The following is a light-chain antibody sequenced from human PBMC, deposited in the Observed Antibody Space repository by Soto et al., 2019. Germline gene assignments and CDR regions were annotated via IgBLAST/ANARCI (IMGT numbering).Light chain of an antibody. CDR3: SSYTSSNTLV. J-gene: IGLJ2*01. CDR1: SSDVGAYNY. CDR2: EVS. Sequence: QSALTQPASVSGSPGQSITISCTGTSSDVGAYNYVSWYQQHPGKAPKLMIFEVSDRPSGVSNRFSGSKSANTASLTISGLQAEYEADYYCSSYTSSNTLVFGGGTKLTVL. V-gene: IGLV2-14*01.